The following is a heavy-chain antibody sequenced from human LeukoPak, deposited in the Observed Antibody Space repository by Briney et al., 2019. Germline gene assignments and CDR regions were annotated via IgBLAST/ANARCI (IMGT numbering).Heavy chain of an antibody. CDR3: ARDPPAVRTNTYA. D-gene: IGHD4/OR15-4a*01. J-gene: IGHJ5*02. Sequence: AGGSLRLSCAASGFTVSNNDMNWVRQAPGKGLEWVSLIYSGGDTHYADSVKGRFTISRDSSKNTLYLQMNSLRAEDTAVYYCARDPPAVRTNTYAWGQGTLVTVSS. CDR1: GFTVSNND. V-gene: IGHV3-66*01. CDR2: IYSGGDT.